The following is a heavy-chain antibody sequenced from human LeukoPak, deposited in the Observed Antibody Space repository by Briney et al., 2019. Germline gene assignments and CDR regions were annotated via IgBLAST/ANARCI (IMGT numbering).Heavy chain of an antibody. CDR1: GFSLRNYC. CDR3: ARGIPTLDY. CDR2: ISESGGDA. D-gene: IGHD3-16*01. Sequence: PGGALRLSCSTPGFSLRNYCMKWVRQAPGEGLGWVSLISESGGDAYYADSVKGRFIISRDNSKNTLYLQMNSLRAEDTAIYYCARGIPTLDYWGQGTLVTVSS. V-gene: IGHV3-23*01. J-gene: IGHJ4*02.